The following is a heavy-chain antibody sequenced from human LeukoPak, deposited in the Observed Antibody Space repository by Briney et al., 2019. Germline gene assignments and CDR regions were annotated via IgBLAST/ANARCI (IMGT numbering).Heavy chain of an antibody. CDR1: GFSFSSYG. D-gene: IGHD6-19*01. Sequence: PGRSLRLSCAASGFSFSSYGMSWVRQAPGKGLEWVSAIRGGGGSTYYTDSVEGRFTISRDNSNNTLYLQMNSLRADDTAVYYCAKDALLHISGWLNWFDPWGQGTLVTVSS. J-gene: IGHJ5*02. V-gene: IGHV3-23*01. CDR2: IRGGGGST. CDR3: AKDALLHISGWLNWFDP.